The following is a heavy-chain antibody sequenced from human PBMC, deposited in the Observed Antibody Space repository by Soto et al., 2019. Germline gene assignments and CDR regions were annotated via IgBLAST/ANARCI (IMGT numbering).Heavy chain of an antibody. CDR3: ARGLEKQQLVPVDY. D-gene: IGHD6-13*01. Sequence: ASVKVSCKASGYTFTSYDINWVRQATGQGLEWMGWMNPNSGNTGYAQKFQGRVTMTRNTSISTAYMELSSLRSEDTAVYYCARGLEKQQLVPVDYWGQGTLVTVSS. CDR1: GYTFTSYD. J-gene: IGHJ4*02. CDR2: MNPNSGNT. V-gene: IGHV1-8*01.